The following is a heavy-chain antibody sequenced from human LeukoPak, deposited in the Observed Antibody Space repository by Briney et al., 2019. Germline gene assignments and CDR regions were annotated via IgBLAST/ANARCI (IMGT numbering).Heavy chain of an antibody. V-gene: IGHV1-8*01. CDR3: ARGRGAADNWFDP. D-gene: IGHD6-13*01. J-gene: IGHJ5*02. Sequence: ASVKVSCKASGYTFTSYDINWVRQATGQGLEWMEWMNPNSGNAGYAQKFQGRVTMTRNTSISTAYMELSSLRSEDTAVYYCARGRGAADNWFDPWGQGTLVTVSS. CDR2: MNPNSGNA. CDR1: GYTFTSYD.